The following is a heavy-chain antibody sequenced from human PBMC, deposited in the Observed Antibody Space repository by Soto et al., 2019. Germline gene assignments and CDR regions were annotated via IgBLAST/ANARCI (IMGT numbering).Heavy chain of an antibody. V-gene: IGHV4-30-4*01. J-gene: IGHJ3*02. D-gene: IGHD3-16*02. Sequence: QVQLQESGPGRVKPSQTLSLTCTVSGGSISSDDYYWTWIRQPPGKGLEWIGYIYYTGNTFYNPSHKSRLTISRATSNNQFSQKLTSVTAADTAVYYCSREALEDDAFNIWGQGTMVTVSS. CDR1: GGSISSDDYY. CDR2: IYYTGNT. CDR3: SREALEDDAFNI.